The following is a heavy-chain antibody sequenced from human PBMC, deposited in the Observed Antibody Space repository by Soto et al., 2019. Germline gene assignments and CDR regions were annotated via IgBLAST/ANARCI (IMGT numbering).Heavy chain of an antibody. V-gene: IGHV3-21*01. D-gene: IGHD1-1*01. CDR3: ARDAGIDWSSWFDP. Sequence: GSLRLSCAASGFTVSSYSMNWVRQAPGKGLEWVSSISSSSSYIYYADSVKGRFTISRDNAKNSLYLQMNSLRAEDTAVYYCARDAGIDWSSWFDPWGQGTLVTAPQ. CDR1: GFTVSSYS. J-gene: IGHJ5*02. CDR2: ISSSSSYI.